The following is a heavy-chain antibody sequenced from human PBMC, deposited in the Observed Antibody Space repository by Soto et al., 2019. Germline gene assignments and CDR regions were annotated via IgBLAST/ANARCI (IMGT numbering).Heavy chain of an antibody. V-gene: IGHV3-11*05. CDR1: GFSFSDYY. Sequence: QVQLVESGGGLVKPGGSLRLSCAASGFSFSDYYMTWLRQAPGKGLEWLSYISSRSTYTNYADSVQGRFTISRDNAKNSLYLQMNCLTAEDTAVYYCARGTYGWYLGDFDYWGQGTLVSVSS. CDR3: ARGTYGWYLGDFDY. D-gene: IGHD6-19*01. CDR2: ISSRSTYT. J-gene: IGHJ4*02.